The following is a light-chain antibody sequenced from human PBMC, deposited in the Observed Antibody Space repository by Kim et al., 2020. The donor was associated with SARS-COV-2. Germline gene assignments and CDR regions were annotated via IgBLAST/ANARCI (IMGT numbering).Light chain of an antibody. CDR2: GAS. CDR3: QQYGSSPHT. V-gene: IGKV3-20*01. CDR1: QSGSSTY. Sequence: SPGERATLSCRASQSGSSTYLAWYQQKPGQAPRLLIHGASSRASGIPDRFSGSGSGTDFSLTISGLEPEDFAVYYCQQYGSSPHTFGQGTKLEI. J-gene: IGKJ2*01.